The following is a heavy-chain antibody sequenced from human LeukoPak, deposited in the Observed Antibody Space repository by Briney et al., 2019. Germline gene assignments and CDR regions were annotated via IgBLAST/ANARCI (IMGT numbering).Heavy chain of an antibody. D-gene: IGHD3-22*01. V-gene: IGHV1-2*06. CDR1: GYTFTGYY. CDR3: ARVYYDRSAPDAFDI. Sequence: ASVKVSCKASGYTFTGYYMHWVRQAPGQGLEWMGRINPNSGGTNYAQKFQGRVTMTRDTSISTAYMELSRLRSDDTAVYYCARVYYDRSAPDAFDIWGQGTMVTVSS. J-gene: IGHJ3*02. CDR2: INPNSGGT.